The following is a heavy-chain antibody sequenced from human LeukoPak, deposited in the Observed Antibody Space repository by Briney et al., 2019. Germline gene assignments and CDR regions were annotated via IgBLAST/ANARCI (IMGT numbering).Heavy chain of an antibody. V-gene: IGHV3-23*01. Sequence: PGGSLRLSCAASGFTFSSYAMSWLRQAPGKGLEWVSAVSGSAKSTYYTDSVKGRFTISRDNSESTMYLQMNSLRAEDTAVYYCAKCPRYCSSSSCYGGYFDYWGQGTLVTVSS. CDR3: AKCPRYCSSSSCYGGYFDY. J-gene: IGHJ4*02. CDR2: VSGSAKST. CDR1: GFTFSSYA. D-gene: IGHD2-2*01.